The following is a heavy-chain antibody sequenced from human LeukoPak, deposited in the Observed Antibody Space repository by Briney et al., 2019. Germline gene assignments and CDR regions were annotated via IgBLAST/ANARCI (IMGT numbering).Heavy chain of an antibody. CDR1: GYSISSGYY. Sequence: SETLSLTCAVSGYSISSGYYWGWIRQPPGKGLEWIGSIYHSGSTYYNPSLKSRVTISVDTSKNQFSLKLSSVTAADTAVYYCARDPYYDISTGYFEGRDYWGQGTLVTVSS. CDR2: IYHSGST. V-gene: IGHV4-38-2*02. CDR3: ARDPYYDISTGYFEGRDY. D-gene: IGHD3-9*01. J-gene: IGHJ4*02.